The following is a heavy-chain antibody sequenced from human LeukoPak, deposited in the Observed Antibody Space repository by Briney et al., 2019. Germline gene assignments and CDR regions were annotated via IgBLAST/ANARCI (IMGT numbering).Heavy chain of an antibody. Sequence: GESLKISCKGSGYSFTSYWIGWVRQMPGKGLEWMGIIYPGDSDTRYSPSFQGQVTISADKSISTAYLQWSSLKASDTATYYCARSRHSIVVVPAAPFDYWGQGTLVTVSS. CDR3: ARSRHSIVVVPAAPFDY. V-gene: IGHV5-51*01. J-gene: IGHJ4*02. CDR2: IYPGDSDT. D-gene: IGHD2-2*01. CDR1: GYSFTSYW.